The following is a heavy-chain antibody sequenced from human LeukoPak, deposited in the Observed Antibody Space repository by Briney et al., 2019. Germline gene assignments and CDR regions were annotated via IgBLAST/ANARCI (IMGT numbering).Heavy chain of an antibody. D-gene: IGHD3-10*01. CDR3: ARGGLDGFIDY. V-gene: IGHV4-61*02. CDR2: IYTSGST. CDR1: GGSISSGSYY. Sequence: PSETLSLICTVSGGSISSGSYYWSWIRQPAGKGLEWIGRIYTSGSTNYNPSLKSRVTISVDTSKNQFSLKLSSVTAADTAVYYCARGGLDGFIDYWGQGTLVTVSS. J-gene: IGHJ4*02.